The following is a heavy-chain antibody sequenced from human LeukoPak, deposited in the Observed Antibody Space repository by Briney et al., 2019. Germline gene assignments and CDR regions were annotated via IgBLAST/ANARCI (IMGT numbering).Heavy chain of an antibody. D-gene: IGHD6-13*01. V-gene: IGHV1-46*01. CDR2: INPSGGST. Sequence: ASVKVSCKASGYTFTSYYMHWVRQAPGQGLEWMGIINPSGGSTSYAQKFQGRVTMTRDMSTSTVYMELSSLRSEDTAVYYCARAGSSWYSGTHYFDYWGQGTLVTVSS. CDR1: GYTFTSYY. CDR3: ARAGSSWYSGTHYFDY. J-gene: IGHJ4*02.